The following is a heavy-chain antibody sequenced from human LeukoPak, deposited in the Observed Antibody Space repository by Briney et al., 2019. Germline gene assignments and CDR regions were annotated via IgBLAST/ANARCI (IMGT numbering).Heavy chain of an antibody. J-gene: IGHJ4*02. Sequence: KXXCKAFGGXXXXXAXSWVRQXPXQGLEXXGXXIPIFGTANYAQKFQGRVTITADESTSTAYMELSSLRSEDTAVYYCARERKITIFGVACDYWGQGTLVTVSS. CDR1: GGXXXXXA. D-gene: IGHD3-3*01. CDR2: XIPIFGTA. V-gene: IGHV1-69*01. CDR3: ARERKITIFGVACDY.